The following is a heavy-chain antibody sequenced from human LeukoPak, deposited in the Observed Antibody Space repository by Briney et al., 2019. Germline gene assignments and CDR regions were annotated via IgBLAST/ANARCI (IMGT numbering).Heavy chain of an antibody. CDR1: GYTFTSYG. D-gene: IGHD3-9*01. J-gene: IGHJ3*02. CDR2: ISAYNSNT. CDR3: ARGVLRYFDEPDAFDI. Sequence: ASVKVSCKASGYTFTSYGISWVRQAPGQGLEWMGWISAYNSNTNYAQKLQGRVTMTTDTSTSTAYMELRSLRSDDTAVYYCARGVLRYFDEPDAFDIWGQGTMVTVSS. V-gene: IGHV1-18*01.